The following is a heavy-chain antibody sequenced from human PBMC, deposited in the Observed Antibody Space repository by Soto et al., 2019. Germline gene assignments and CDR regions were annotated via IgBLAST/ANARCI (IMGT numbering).Heavy chain of an antibody. CDR3: ARPGSGGSRDAFDV. Sequence: GESLKISCKASGYKFTTFWLNWVRQTPGKGLEWLGRIDPTDSFTNYSPPFEGHVTISVDRSISTAYLQWNSLQASDTAIYYCARPGSGGSRDAFDVWGEVTRVTVSS. J-gene: IGHJ3*01. D-gene: IGHD2-15*01. V-gene: IGHV5-10-1*01. CDR2: IDPTDSFT. CDR1: GYKFTTFW.